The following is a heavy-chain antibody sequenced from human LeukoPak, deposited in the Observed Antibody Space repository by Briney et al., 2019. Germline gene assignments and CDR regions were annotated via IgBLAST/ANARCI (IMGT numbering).Heavy chain of an antibody. CDR2: IYTSGST. V-gene: IGHV4-4*07. J-gene: IGHJ4*02. CDR1: GASISGYY. CDR3: ARGYGLATHEALDY. Sequence: SETLSLTCTVSGASISGYYWSWIRQPAGKGLEWIGRIYTSGSTNYNPSLKSRVTMSVDTSKNQFSLKLISMTAADTAVYYCARGYGLATHEALDYWGQGTLVSVSS. D-gene: IGHD5-18*01.